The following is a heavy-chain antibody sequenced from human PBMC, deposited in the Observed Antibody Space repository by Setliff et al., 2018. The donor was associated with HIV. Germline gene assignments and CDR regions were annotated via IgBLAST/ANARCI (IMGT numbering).Heavy chain of an antibody. V-gene: IGHV1-3*01. Sequence: ASVKVSCKASGYTFTTYAMHWVRLAPGQRLEWMGWINAGNGNTKYSQRFQGRVIITRDTSASTAYMEMSSLRSEDTAVYYCARSRSMDVWGQGTSVTVSS. J-gene: IGHJ6*02. CDR1: GYTFTTYA. CDR2: INAGNGNT. CDR3: ARSRSMDV.